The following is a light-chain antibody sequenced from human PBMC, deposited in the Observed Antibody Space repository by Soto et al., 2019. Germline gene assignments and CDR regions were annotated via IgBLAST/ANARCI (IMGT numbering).Light chain of an antibody. J-gene: IGKJ4*01. CDR3: QQYDNIPL. CDR2: DAS. Sequence: IQMTQSPSSLSASVGDRVTITCQASQDISNYLNWYQQKPGKAPXXLIYDASNLETGVPSRFSVIGSGTDFTFTISSMKPEDIATDYCQQYDNIPLFGGGTKVDIK. CDR1: QDISNY. V-gene: IGKV1-33*01.